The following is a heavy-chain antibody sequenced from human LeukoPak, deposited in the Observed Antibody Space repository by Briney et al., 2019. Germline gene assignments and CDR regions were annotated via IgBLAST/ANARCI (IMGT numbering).Heavy chain of an antibody. CDR3: ARVPVWSGLGCADY. J-gene: IGHJ4*02. V-gene: IGHV3-64*01. CDR2: ISSNGGST. CDR1: GFTFSSYA. D-gene: IGHD3-3*01. Sequence: GGSLRLSCAASGFTFSSYAMHWVRQAPGKGLEYVSAISSNGGSTYYANSVKGRFTISRDNSKNTLYLQMGSLRAEDMAVYYCARVPVWSGLGCADYWGQGTLVTVSS.